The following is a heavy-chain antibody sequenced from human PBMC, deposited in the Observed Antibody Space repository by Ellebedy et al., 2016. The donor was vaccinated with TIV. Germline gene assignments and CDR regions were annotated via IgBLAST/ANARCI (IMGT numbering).Heavy chain of an antibody. J-gene: IGHJ6*02. D-gene: IGHD3-10*01. CDR1: GYTFTGYY. V-gene: IGHV1-2*02. CDR3: ARDVLLWFGDDAPSPRYYGMDV. CDR2: INPNSGGT. Sequence: ASVKVSCXASGYTFTGYYMHWVRQAPGQGLEWMGWINPNSGGTNYAQKFQGRVTMTRDTSISTAYMELSRLRSNDTAVYYCARDVLLWFGDDAPSPRYYGMDVWGQGTTVTVSS.